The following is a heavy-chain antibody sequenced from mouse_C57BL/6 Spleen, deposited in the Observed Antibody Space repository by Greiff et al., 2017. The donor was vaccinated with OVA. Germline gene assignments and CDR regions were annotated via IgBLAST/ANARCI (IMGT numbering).Heavy chain of an antibody. J-gene: IGHJ3*01. CDR1: GYTFTGYY. CDR2: INPNNGGT. V-gene: IGHV1-26*01. Sequence: VQLQQSGPELVKPGASVKISCKASGYTFTGYYMNWVKQSHGKSLEWIGDINPNNGGTSYNQKFKGKATLTVDKSSSTAYMELRSLTSEDSAVYYCARGYDYLFAYWGQGTLVTVSA. CDR3: ARGYDYLFAY. D-gene: IGHD2-4*01.